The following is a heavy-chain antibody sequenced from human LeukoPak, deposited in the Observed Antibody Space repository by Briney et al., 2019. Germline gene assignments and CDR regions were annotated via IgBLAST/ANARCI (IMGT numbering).Heavy chain of an antibody. CDR2: IYSGGST. D-gene: IGHD1-20*01. CDR1: GFTVSTNY. CDR3: ARAGSYKWAFDY. V-gene: IGHV3-66*01. Sequence: QPGGSLRLSCAASGFTVSTNYMSWFRQAPGKGLEWVSVIYSGGSTYYADSVKGRFTISRDNAKNSLYLQMNSLRAEDTAVYYCARAGSYKWAFDYWGQGTLVTVSS. J-gene: IGHJ4*02.